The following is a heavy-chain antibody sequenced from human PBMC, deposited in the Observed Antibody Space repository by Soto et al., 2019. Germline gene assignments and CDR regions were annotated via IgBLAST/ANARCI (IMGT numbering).Heavy chain of an antibody. Sequence: TLSLTCAISVDSVSSNSAAWTWIRQSPSRGLEFLGRTYYRSKWYNDYAISVKSRITINPDTSKNQFSLQLNSVTPEDTAVYYCAREVEHQLAYNWFDPWGQGTLVTVSS. J-gene: IGHJ5*02. CDR2: TYYRSKWYN. CDR3: AREVEHQLAYNWFDP. V-gene: IGHV6-1*01. CDR1: VDSVSSNSAA. D-gene: IGHD6-13*01.